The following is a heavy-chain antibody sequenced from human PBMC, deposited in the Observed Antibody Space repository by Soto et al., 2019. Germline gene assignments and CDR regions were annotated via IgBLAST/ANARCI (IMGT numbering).Heavy chain of an antibody. CDR1: GFMFSSYA. CDR2: ISGSGDST. Sequence: EEQLLESGGGLTQPGRSLRISCAASGFMFSSYAVTWVRQAPGKGLEWVSSISGSGDSTFYADSVKGRFTISRDNLKNTLYLQMRSLRGEDTAMYYCVRWRPVISGFDSWGQGTLVTVSS. J-gene: IGHJ4*02. V-gene: IGHV3-23*01. CDR3: VRWRPVISGFDS. D-gene: IGHD1-26*01.